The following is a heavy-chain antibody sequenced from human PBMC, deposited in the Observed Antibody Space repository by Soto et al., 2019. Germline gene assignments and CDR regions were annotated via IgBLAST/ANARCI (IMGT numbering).Heavy chain of an antibody. CDR1: GGSISSGGYY. CDR3: ARGVAAAGIRYNWFDP. V-gene: IGHV4-31*03. CDR2: IYYSGST. Sequence: SETLSLTCTVSGGSISSGGYYWSWIRQHPGKGLEWIGYIYYSGSTYYNPSLKSRVTISVDTSKNQSSLKLSSVTAADTAVYYCARGVAAAGIRYNWFDPWGQGTLVTVSS. D-gene: IGHD6-13*01. J-gene: IGHJ5*02.